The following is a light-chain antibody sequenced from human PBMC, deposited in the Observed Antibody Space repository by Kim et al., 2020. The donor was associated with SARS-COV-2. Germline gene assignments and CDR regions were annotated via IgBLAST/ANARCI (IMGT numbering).Light chain of an antibody. CDR1: QSVSSSF. CDR2: GAS. J-gene: IGKJ1*01. CDR3: QQYDSSTWT. Sequence: LSPGQRATRSCRASQSVSSSFLAWYQQKPGQAPRLLIFGASSRATGIPDRFSGSGSGTDFTLTISRLEPEDFAVYYCQQYDSSTWTFGQGTKLEI. V-gene: IGKV3-20*01.